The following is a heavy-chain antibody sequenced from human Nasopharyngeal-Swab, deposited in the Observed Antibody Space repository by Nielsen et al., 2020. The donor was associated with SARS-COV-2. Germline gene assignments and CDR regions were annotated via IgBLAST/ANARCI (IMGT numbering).Heavy chain of an antibody. Sequence: SETLSLTCTVSGGSISSGDYYWSWIRQPPGKGPEWIGYIYYSGSTYYNPSLKSRVTISVDTSKNQFSLKLSSVTAADTAVYYCARVHGDYDVYFDYWGQGTLVTVSS. CDR2: IYYSGST. V-gene: IGHV4-30-4*01. CDR3: ARVHGDYDVYFDY. CDR1: GGSISSGDYY. J-gene: IGHJ4*02. D-gene: IGHD4-17*01.